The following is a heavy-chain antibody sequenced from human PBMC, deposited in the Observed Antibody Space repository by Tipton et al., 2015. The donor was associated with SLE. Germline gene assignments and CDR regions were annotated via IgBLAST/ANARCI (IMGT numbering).Heavy chain of an antibody. D-gene: IGHD3-22*01. Sequence: QLVQSGPEVKKPGASVKVSCKASGYTFTSYGINWVRQAPGQGLEWMGWISPYNGNTKYAQKLQGRVTMTTDTATSTAYMELRSLRSDDTAAYYRARDYFDITGCFDSWGQGTLVTVSS. CDR2: ISPYNGNT. CDR3: ARDYFDITGCFDS. V-gene: IGHV1-18*01. CDR1: GYTFTSYG. J-gene: IGHJ4*02.